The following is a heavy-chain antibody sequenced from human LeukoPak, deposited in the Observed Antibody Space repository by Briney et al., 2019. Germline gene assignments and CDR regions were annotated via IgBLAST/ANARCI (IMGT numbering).Heavy chain of an antibody. CDR1: GFTFSSYA. Sequence: GGSLRLSCAASGFTFSSYAMHWVRQAPGKGLEWVAVISYDGSNKYYADSVKGRFTISRDNSKNTLYLQMNSLRAEDTAVYYCAKDALGITMGYYFDYWGQGTLVTVSS. D-gene: IGHD3-10*01. V-gene: IGHV3-30-3*01. CDR2: ISYDGSNK. J-gene: IGHJ4*02. CDR3: AKDALGITMGYYFDY.